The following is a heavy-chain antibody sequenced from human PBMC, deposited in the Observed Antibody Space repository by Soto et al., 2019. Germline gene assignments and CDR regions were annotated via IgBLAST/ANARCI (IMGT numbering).Heavy chain of an antibody. CDR2: ISSSGGTI. V-gene: IGHV3-48*03. D-gene: IGHD1-26*01. Sequence: GGSLRLSCAASGFTFSSYEMNWVRQAPGKGLEWVSYISSSGGTIHNADSVKGRFTISRDNAKNSLYLQMDSLRAEDTAVYYCARDRRGGTYASSPHSVFCGQGPLVTVS. CDR3: ARDRRGGTYASSPHSVF. CDR1: GFTFSSYE. J-gene: IGHJ4*02.